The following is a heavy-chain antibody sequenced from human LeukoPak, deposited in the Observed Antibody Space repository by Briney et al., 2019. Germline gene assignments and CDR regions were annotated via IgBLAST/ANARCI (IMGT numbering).Heavy chain of an antibody. CDR1: GFTFSSYE. D-gene: IGHD6-19*01. CDR2: ISSSGSTI. V-gene: IGHV3-48*03. J-gene: IGHJ4*02. Sequence: PGGSLRLSCAASGFTFSSYEMNWVRQAPGEGLEWVSYISSSGSTIYYADSVKGRFTISRDNAKNSLYLQMNSLRAEDTAVYYCARVLRAQWLIDYWGQGTLVTVSS. CDR3: ARVLRAQWLIDY.